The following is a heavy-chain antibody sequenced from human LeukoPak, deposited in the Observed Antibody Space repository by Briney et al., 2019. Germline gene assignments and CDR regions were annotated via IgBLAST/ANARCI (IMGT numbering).Heavy chain of an antibody. CDR1: GGSFSGYY. Sequence: SETLSLTCAVYGGSFSGYYWSWIRQPPGKGLEWIGEINHSGSTNYNPSLKSRVTISVDTSKNQFSLKLSSVTAADTAVYYCARGRAARPEVRYYYYYYMDVWGKGTTVTVSS. CDR2: INHSGST. V-gene: IGHV4-34*01. CDR3: ARGRAARPEVRYYYYYYMDV. J-gene: IGHJ6*03. D-gene: IGHD6-6*01.